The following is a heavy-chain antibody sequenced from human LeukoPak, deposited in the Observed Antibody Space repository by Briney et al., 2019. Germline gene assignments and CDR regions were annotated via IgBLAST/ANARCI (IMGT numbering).Heavy chain of an antibody. V-gene: IGHV4-4*07. Sequence: SETLSLTCTVSGGSISSYYWSWIRQPAGKGLEWIGRIYTSGSTNYNPSLKSRVTMSVDTSKNQFSLKLSSVTAADTAVYYCARGDSSGYYPTYFDYWGQGTLVTVSS. D-gene: IGHD3-22*01. J-gene: IGHJ4*02. CDR3: ARGDSSGYYPTYFDY. CDR2: IYTSGST. CDR1: GGSISSYY.